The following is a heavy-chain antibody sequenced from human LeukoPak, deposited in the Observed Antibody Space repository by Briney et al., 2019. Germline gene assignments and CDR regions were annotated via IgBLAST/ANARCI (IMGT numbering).Heavy chain of an antibody. CDR2: IYTNGGA. V-gene: IGHV4-61*02. CDR3: AREPPGY. J-gene: IGHJ4*02. Sequence: KPSQTLSLTCTVSGGSVTSGIYYWNWIRQPAGKGLEWIGRIYTNGGASYNPSLKSRVTISIDASKNQFSLKLSSVTAADTAIYYCAREPPGYWGQGILVTVSS. CDR1: GGSVTSGIYY.